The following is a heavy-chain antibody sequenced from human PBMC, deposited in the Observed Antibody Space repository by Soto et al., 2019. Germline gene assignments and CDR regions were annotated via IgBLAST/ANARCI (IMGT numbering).Heavy chain of an antibody. CDR2: IYWDDDK. CDR1: GFSLSTSGVG. J-gene: IGHJ5*02. D-gene: IGHD3-10*01. V-gene: IGHV2-5*02. Sequence: QITLKESGPTLVKPTQTLTLTCTFSGFSLSTSGVGVGWIRQPPGKALEWLALIYWDDDKRHSPSLQSRPTNTNDTPTCQVALTRTSTDPGHTVPYYWAHSHYGWARYPDVFDPWGQGTLVPVSS. CDR3: AHSHYGWARYPDVFDP.